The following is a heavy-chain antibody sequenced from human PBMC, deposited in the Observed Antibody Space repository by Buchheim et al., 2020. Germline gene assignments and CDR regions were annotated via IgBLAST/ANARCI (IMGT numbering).Heavy chain of an antibody. CDR3: ARSGYSYGYFDY. V-gene: IGHV4-34*01. Sequence: QVQLQQWGAGLLKPSETLSLTCAVYGGSFSGYYWSWIRPPPGKGLEWVGEINHSGSTNYNPSPKSRVTISVDTAKNQFSLKLSSVTAADTAVYYCARSGYSYGYFDYWGQGTL. J-gene: IGHJ4*02. CDR2: INHSGST. CDR1: GGSFSGYY. D-gene: IGHD5-18*01.